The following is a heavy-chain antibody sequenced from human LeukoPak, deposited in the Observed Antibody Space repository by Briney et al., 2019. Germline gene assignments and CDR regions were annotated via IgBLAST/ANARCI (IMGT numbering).Heavy chain of an antibody. CDR2: IRWNSGGI. D-gene: IGHD6-19*01. CDR1: RVTFVDYA. V-gene: IGHV3-9*01. J-gene: IGHJ4*02. CDR3: ARAARSDWYQDFDY. Sequence: GGALRLSSAAPRVTFVDYAMRGVRRAPRRGGEWVSRIRWNSGGIGYADSVRGGVTISRETAKSTLRMQKDRVWDEETALYFSARAARSDWYQDFDYWGQGTLVTVSS.